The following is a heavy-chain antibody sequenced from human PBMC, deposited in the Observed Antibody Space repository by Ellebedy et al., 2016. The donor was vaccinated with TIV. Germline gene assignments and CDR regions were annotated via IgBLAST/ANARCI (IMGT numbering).Heavy chain of an antibody. CDR3: PKGRRMVYSTGGLAY. V-gene: IGHV3-23*01. CDR1: GFTITSYA. D-gene: IGHD2-8*01. J-gene: IGHJ4*02. Sequence: PAGSLRLSCAVSGFTITSYAMSWVRHAPGQGREWVSSISGSGGSTYYADAVKGRFTISRDNSKKTLYLQMNSLRAEDTAVYYCPKGRRMVYSTGGLAYWGQGTLFTVSS. CDR2: ISGSGGST.